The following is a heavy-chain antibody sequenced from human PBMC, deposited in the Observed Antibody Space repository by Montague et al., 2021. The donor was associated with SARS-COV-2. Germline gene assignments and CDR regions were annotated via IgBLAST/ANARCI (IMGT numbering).Heavy chain of an antibody. CDR2: IYYSGSS. CDR1: GDSISHSSFY. Sequence: SETLSLTCSVPGDSISHSSFYWGWIRQPPGKGLEWIGRIYYSGSSSYNPSLKSRVTISIDTSKNQFSLKLSSVTAADTAVYYCARVVGFDFDYWGQGTLVTVSS. J-gene: IGHJ4*02. CDR3: ARVVGFDFDY. D-gene: IGHD2-21*01. V-gene: IGHV4-39*07.